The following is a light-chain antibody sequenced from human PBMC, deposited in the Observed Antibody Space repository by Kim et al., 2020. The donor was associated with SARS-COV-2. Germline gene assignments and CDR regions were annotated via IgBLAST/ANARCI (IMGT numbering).Light chain of an antibody. CDR3: QTWDSSSVI. V-gene: IGLV3-1*01. Sequence: SSYLTHPPSVSVSPGQTASITCSGDKLEDKYVCWYQQKAGQSPVLLIYQDTKWPSGIPERFSGSNSGNTATLTISGTQAMDEADYYCQTWDSSSVIFGGGTQLTVL. CDR2: QDT. J-gene: IGLJ2*01. CDR1: KLEDKY.